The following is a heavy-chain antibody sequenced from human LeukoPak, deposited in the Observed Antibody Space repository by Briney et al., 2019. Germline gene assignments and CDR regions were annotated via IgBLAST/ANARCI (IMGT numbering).Heavy chain of an antibody. CDR1: GFTFSSYS. D-gene: IGHD2-21*01. Sequence: GGSLRLSCAASGFTFSSYSMNWVRQAPGKGLEWVSSISSSSSYIYYADSVKGRFTISRDNTRNTLYLQMNSLRAEDTAVYYCARDIVASPWDYWGQGILVTVSS. V-gene: IGHV3-21*01. CDR3: ARDIVASPWDY. CDR2: ISSSSSYI. J-gene: IGHJ4*02.